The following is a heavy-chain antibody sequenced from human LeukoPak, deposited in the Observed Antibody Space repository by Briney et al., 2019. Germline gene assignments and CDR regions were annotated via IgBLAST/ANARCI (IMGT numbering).Heavy chain of an antibody. CDR2: IYTSGST. CDR1: GGSISSGSYY. D-gene: IGHD6-19*01. J-gene: IGHJ5*02. CDR3: ARVPYSSGWYLEWFDP. V-gene: IGHV4-61*02. Sequence: KSSETLSLTCTVSGGSISSGSYYWSWIRQPAGKGLEWIGRIYTSGSTNYNPSLKSRVTISVDTSKNQFSLKLSSVTAADTAVYYCARVPYSSGWYLEWFDPWGQGTLVTVSS.